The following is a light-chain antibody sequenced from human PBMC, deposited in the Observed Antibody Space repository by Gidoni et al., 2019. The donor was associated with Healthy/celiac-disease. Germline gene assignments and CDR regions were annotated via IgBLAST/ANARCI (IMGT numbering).Light chain of an antibody. Sequence: DIVMTQSPLSLPVTPGEPASISCRSSQSLLHSNGYNYLDWYLQKPGQSPQLLIYLGSNRASGVPDRFSGSGSGTDFTLKISRVEAEDVGVYYCMQALQTPPYTFXQXTKLDIK. V-gene: IGKV2-28*01. CDR2: LGS. CDR3: MQALQTPPYT. CDR1: QSLLHSNGYNY. J-gene: IGKJ2*01.